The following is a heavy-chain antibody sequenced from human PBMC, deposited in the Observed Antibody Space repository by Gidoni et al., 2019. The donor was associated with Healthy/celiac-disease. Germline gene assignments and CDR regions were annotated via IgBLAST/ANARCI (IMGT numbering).Heavy chain of an antibody. V-gene: IGHV3-9*01. D-gene: IGHD3-22*01. Sequence: EVQLVESGGGLVQPGRSLRLSCAASGFTFDDYAMHWVRQAPGKGLEWVAGISWNSGSIGYAESVKGRFTISRDNTKNSLYLQMNSLRAEDTALYYCAATYYYDSSVQYYFDYWGQGTLVTVSS. CDR3: AATYYYDSSVQYYFDY. CDR1: GFTFDDYA. CDR2: ISWNSGSI. J-gene: IGHJ4*02.